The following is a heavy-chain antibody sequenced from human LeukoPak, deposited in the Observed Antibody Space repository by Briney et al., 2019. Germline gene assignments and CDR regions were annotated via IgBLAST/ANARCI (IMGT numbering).Heavy chain of an antibody. CDR2: INPSGGST. CDR3: AREPRYCSSTSCSEDI. V-gene: IGHV1-46*01. Sequence: GASVKVSCKASGYTFTSYYMHWVRQAPGQGLEWMGIINPSGGSTSYAQKFQGRVTMTRDTSINTTYMELSRLRSEDTAVYYCAREPRYCSSTSCSEDIWGQGTMVTVSS. CDR1: GYTFTSYY. D-gene: IGHD2-2*01. J-gene: IGHJ3*02.